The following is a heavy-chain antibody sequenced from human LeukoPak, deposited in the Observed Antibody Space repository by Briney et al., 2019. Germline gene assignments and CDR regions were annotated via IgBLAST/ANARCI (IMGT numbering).Heavy chain of an antibody. Sequence: GGSLRLSCAASGFMFSSCWMSWVRQSPGKGLEWVANIKPDGSEKYYVDSVKGRFTISRDNAKNALYLEMNSLRVGDTAVYYCARERTYSGSGSTYPYYDYWGQGTLVTVSS. CDR3: ARERTYSGSGSTYPYYDY. CDR2: IKPDGSEK. D-gene: IGHD3-10*01. V-gene: IGHV3-7*01. CDR1: GFMFSSCW. J-gene: IGHJ4*02.